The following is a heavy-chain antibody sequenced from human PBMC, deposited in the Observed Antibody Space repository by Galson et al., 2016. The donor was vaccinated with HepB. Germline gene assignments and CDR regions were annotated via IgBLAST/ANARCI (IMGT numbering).Heavy chain of an antibody. Sequence: CAISGDSVSSNTAGWNWIRQSPSRGLEWLGVTYYKSKWYTDYAVSVKSRITINPDTSKNQLSLHLSSVTPEDTGVYYCARDQGAVNFRGQGTLVTVSS. CDR3: ARDQGAVNF. CDR2: TYYKSKWYT. V-gene: IGHV6-1*01. J-gene: IGHJ4*02. CDR1: GDSVSSNTAG. D-gene: IGHD1-20*01.